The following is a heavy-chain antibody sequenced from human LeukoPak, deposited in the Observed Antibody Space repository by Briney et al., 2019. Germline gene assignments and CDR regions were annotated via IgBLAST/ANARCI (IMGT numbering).Heavy chain of an antibody. Sequence: GGSLRLSCAASGFTFSSYAMSWVRQAPGKGLEWVSAISGSGGSTYYADSVKGRFTISRDNSKNTLYLQMNSLRAEDTAVYYCARGKYYYDSSGYYAPDYWGQGTLVTVSS. CDR1: GFTFSSYA. J-gene: IGHJ4*02. CDR3: ARGKYYYDSSGYYAPDY. V-gene: IGHV3-23*01. CDR2: ISGSGGST. D-gene: IGHD3-22*01.